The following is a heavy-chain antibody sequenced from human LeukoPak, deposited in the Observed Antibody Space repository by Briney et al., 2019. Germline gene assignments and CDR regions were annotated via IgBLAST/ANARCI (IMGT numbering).Heavy chain of an antibody. J-gene: IGHJ4*02. CDR2: TKYDGSEK. V-gene: IGHV3-7*04. Sequence: GGSLRLSCATSGFIFTGYWMSWVREAPGKGLEWVANTKYDGSEKYYVDSVKGRFTISRDNAKKSMYLQMNTLKPEDTAVYYCARIVGATTTGWGQGTPVTVSS. D-gene: IGHD1-26*01. CDR3: ARIVGATTTG. CDR1: GFIFTGYW.